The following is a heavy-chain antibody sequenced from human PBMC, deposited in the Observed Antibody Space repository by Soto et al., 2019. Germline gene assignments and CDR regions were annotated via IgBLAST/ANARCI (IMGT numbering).Heavy chain of an antibody. CDR3: ARDQLEGNWFDP. Sequence: SETLSLTCTVSGGSISSGVYYWTWIRQALGKGLEWIGYIYHSGYTLYNPSLKGRVTISVDKSKNHFSLNLTSVTAADTAVYYCARDQLEGNWFDPWVQGTLVT. D-gene: IGHD1-1*01. CDR2: IYHSGYT. V-gene: IGHV4-30-2*01. J-gene: IGHJ5*02. CDR1: GGSISSGVYY.